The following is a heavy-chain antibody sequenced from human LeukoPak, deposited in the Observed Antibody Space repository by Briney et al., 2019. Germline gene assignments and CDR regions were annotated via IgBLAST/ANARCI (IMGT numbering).Heavy chain of an antibody. CDR2: IYHSGST. CDR3: ARGGVDFWSGYYDY. CDR1: GGSISSSSYY. Sequence: SETLSLTCTVSGGSISSSSYYWGWIRQPPGKGLEWIGSIYHSGSTYYNPSLKSRVTISVDRSKNQFSLKLSSVTAADTAVYYCARGGVDFWSGYYDYWGQGTLVTVSS. D-gene: IGHD3-3*01. J-gene: IGHJ4*02. V-gene: IGHV4-39*07.